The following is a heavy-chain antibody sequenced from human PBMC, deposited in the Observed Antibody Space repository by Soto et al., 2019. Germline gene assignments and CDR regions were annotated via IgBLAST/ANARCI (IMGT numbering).Heavy chain of an antibody. D-gene: IGHD6-19*01. CDR1: GGTFSSYA. J-gene: IGHJ4*02. CDR3: ARGRGIAVGGFDFDY. V-gene: IGHV1-69*13. Sequence: VASVKVSCKASGGTFSSYAISWVRQAPGQGLEWMGGIIPIFGTANYAQKFQGRVTITADESTSTAYMELSSLRSEDTAVYYCARGRGIAVGGFDFDYWGQGTLVTVSS. CDR2: IIPIFGTA.